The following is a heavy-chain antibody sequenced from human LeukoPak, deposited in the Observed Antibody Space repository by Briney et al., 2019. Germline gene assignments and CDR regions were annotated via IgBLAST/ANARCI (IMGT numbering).Heavy chain of an antibody. CDR3: ARDSYGDANFDS. CDR2: IYADGNT. CDR1: GFLVNTNY. D-gene: IGHD4-17*01. J-gene: IGHJ4*02. Sequence: GGSLRLSCAASGFLVNTNYMTWVRQAPGRGLEWVSFIYADGNTYYADSVKGRFTISRDISKNAVYLQMNSLRAEDTAVYYCARDSYGDANFDSWGQGTLVTVSS. V-gene: IGHV3-53*01.